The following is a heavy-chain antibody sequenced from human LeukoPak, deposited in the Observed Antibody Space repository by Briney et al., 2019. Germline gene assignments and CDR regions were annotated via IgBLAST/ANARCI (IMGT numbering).Heavy chain of an antibody. D-gene: IGHD1-26*01. CDR1: GFSVSSNY. CDR3: AKEKWELLRYFDY. Sequence: GGSLRLSCAISGFSVSSNYMSWVRQAPGKGLEWVSIIYNGDTTYYADSVKGRFTISRDNSKNTLYLQMNSLRAEDTAVYYCAKEKWELLRYFDYWGQGTLVTVSS. V-gene: IGHV3-66*01. CDR2: IYNGDTT. J-gene: IGHJ4*02.